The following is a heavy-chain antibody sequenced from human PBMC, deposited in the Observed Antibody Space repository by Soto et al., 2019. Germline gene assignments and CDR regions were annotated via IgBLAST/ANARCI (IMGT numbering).Heavy chain of an antibody. D-gene: IGHD5-18*01. V-gene: IGHV4-31*03. CDR2: IYYSGST. J-gene: IGHJ6*02. Sequence: PSETLSLTCTVSGGSIRSGGYCWSWVRQSARRGLEWIGNIYYSGSTYYNPSLKSRLTISVDTSKNQFSLNLSSVTAADTAVYYCARDRLMATAGTARHYFGLDVWGQGTTVTVSS. CDR3: ARDRLMATAGTARHYFGLDV. CDR1: GGSIRSGGYC.